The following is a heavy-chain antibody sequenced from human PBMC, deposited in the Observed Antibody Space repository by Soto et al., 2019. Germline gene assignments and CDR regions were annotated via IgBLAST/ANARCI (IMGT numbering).Heavy chain of an antibody. CDR3: ARAILEWSTDYYGMDV. D-gene: IGHD3-3*01. Sequence: SETLSLTCTVSGGSISSGDYYWSWIRQPPGKGLEWIGYIYYSGSTYYNPSLKSRVTISVDTSKNQFSLKLSSVTAADTAVYYCARAILEWSTDYYGMDVWGQGTTVTVS. J-gene: IGHJ6*02. CDR2: IYYSGST. V-gene: IGHV4-30-4*01. CDR1: GGSISSGDYY.